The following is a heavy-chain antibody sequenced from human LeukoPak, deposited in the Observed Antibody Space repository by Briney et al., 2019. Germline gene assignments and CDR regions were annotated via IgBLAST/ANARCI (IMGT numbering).Heavy chain of an antibody. V-gene: IGHV3-15*01. CDR2: IRSKGDGGTT. CDR1: GITLTDVW. D-gene: IGHD3-10*01. CDR3: TADHYN. J-gene: IGHJ4*02. Sequence: GGSLRLSCAASGITLTDVWMSWVRQAPGKGLEWIARIRSKGDGGTTDYAAPVKDRFTISRDDSANTLYLQMNSLETEDTGIYYCTADHYNWGQGTLVTVSS.